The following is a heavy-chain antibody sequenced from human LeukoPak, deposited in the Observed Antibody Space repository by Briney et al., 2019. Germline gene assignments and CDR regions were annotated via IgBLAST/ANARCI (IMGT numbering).Heavy chain of an antibody. V-gene: IGHV4-61*01. CDR1: GGSVSSGSYY. Sequence: SETLSLTCTVSGGSVSSGSYYWSWIRQPPGKGLEWIGYIYYSGSTNYNPSLKSRVTISVDTSKNQFSLKLSSVTAADTAVYYCSRSSGYYLYYYYYGMDVWGQGTTVTVFS. CDR3: SRSSGYYLYYYYYGMDV. D-gene: IGHD3-22*01. CDR2: IYYSGST. J-gene: IGHJ6*02.